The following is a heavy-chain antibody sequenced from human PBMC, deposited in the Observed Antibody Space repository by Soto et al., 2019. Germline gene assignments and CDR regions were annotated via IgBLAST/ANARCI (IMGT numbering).Heavy chain of an antibody. J-gene: IGHJ5*02. CDR1: GGTFSSYT. Sequence: QVQLVQSGAEVKKPGSSVKVSCKASGGTFSSYTISWVRQAPGQGLEWMGRIIPILGIANYAQKFQGRVTINADKSTSTAYMELSSLRSEDTAMYYCARGEAARPRVYNWFDPWGQGTLVTVSS. D-gene: IGHD6-6*01. CDR3: ARGEAARPRVYNWFDP. V-gene: IGHV1-69*02. CDR2: IIPILGIA.